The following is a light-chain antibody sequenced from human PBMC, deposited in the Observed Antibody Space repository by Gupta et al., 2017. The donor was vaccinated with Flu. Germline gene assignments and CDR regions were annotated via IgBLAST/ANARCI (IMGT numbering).Light chain of an antibody. J-gene: IGLJ1*01. CDR1: SSDVGSNN. CDR3: GAWDKSRNGHYV. CDR2: DNN. V-gene: IGLV1-44*01. Sequence: VTISWSGSSSDVGSNNDDCYHQHPPTAPNHLIYDNNSRRSGGPDRCSAATTGASAALAISGLQSEEEAADYYGAWDKSRNGHYVFGTGTKVTVL.